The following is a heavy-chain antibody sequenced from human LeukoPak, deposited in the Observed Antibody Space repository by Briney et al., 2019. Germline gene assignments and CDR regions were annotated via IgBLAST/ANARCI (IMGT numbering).Heavy chain of an antibody. Sequence: GGSLRLSCAASGFTFSSYGMHWVRQAPGKGLEWVAFIRYDGSNKYYADSVKGRFTISRDNSKNTPYLQMNSLRAEDTAVYYCAKAGCSSTSCYDLNWFDPWGQGTLVTVSS. V-gene: IGHV3-30*02. J-gene: IGHJ5*02. D-gene: IGHD2-2*01. CDR3: AKAGCSSTSCYDLNWFDP. CDR2: IRYDGSNK. CDR1: GFTFSSYG.